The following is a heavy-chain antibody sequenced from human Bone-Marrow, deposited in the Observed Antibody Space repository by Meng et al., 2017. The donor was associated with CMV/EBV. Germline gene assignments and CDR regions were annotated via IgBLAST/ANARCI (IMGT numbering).Heavy chain of an antibody. J-gene: IGHJ6*02. CDR1: GYTFTSYY. CDR3: ARDSAYCSSTSCYWYGMDV. Sequence: ASVKVSCKASGYTFTSYYMHWVRQAPGQGLEWMGIINPSGGSTSYAQKFQGRDTMTRDTSISTAYMELSRLRSDDTAVYYCARDSAYCSSTSCYWYGMDVWGQGTTVTVSS. CDR2: INPSGGST. D-gene: IGHD2-2*01. V-gene: IGHV1-46*01.